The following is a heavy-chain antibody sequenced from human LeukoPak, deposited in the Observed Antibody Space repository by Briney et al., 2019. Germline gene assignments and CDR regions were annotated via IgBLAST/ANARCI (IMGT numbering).Heavy chain of an antibody. CDR1: GGSISSYY. Sequence: SETLSLTCTVSGGSISSYYWSWIRQPPGKGLEWIGHIYYSGSTNYNPSLKSRVTISVDTSKNQFSLKLSSVTAADTAVYYCARGFISPGITELWGQGTLVTVSS. CDR3: ARGFISPGITEL. V-gene: IGHV4-59*01. D-gene: IGHD1-14*01. CDR2: IYYSGST. J-gene: IGHJ4*02.